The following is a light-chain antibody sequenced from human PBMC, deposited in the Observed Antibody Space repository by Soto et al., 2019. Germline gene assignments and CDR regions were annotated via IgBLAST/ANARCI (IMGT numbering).Light chain of an antibody. CDR3: QQYNRYSPFYT. CDR1: QSISSW. J-gene: IGKJ2*01. V-gene: IGKV1-5*01. CDR2: DAS. Sequence: DIQMTQSPSTLSASVGDRVTITCRASQSISSWLAWYQQKPGKAPKLLIYDASSLESGVPSRFSGSGSGTEFTLTISSLQPDDFATYYCQQYNRYSPFYTFGQGTKLEIK.